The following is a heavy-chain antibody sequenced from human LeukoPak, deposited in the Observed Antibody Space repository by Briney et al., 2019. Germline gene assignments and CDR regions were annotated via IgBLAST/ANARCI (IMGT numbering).Heavy chain of an antibody. V-gene: IGHV4-34*01. CDR2: INHSGST. Sequence: SETLSLTCADYGASFSGYYWSWIRQPPGKGLEWIGEINHSGSTNYNPSLKSRVTISVDTSKNQFSLKLSSVTAADTAVYYCAIGYCSSTSCPSFDYWGQGTLVTVSS. D-gene: IGHD2-2*01. J-gene: IGHJ4*02. CDR3: AIGYCSSTSCPSFDY. CDR1: GASFSGYY.